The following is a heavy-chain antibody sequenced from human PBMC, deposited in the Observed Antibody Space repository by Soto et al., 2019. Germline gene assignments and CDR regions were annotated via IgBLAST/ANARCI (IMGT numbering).Heavy chain of an antibody. V-gene: IGHV4-31*03. Sequence: QVQLQESGPGLVKPSLTLSLTCSVSGGSISSGGYYWCWVRQHPGKGLEWIGYIDYSGSTNYNPSLKSRLSMSVDTSKNHFSLQLTSVTAADTAVYYCARRDSGYIHGPPHYYYGLDVWGQGTTVTVSS. CDR1: GGSISSGGYY. D-gene: IGHD5-18*01. CDR2: IDYSGST. CDR3: ARRDSGYIHGPPHYYYGLDV. J-gene: IGHJ6*02.